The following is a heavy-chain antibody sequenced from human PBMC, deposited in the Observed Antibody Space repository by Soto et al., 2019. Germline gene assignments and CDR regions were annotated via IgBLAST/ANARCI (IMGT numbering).Heavy chain of an antibody. D-gene: IGHD4-4*01. J-gene: IGHJ5*02. Sequence: GGSLRLSCAASGFTFDDYAMHWVRQAPGKGLEWVSGISWNSGSIGYADSVKGRFTISRDNAKNSLYLQMNSLRAEDTALYYCAKAPPSNSNYGGDWFDPWGQGTLVTVSS. V-gene: IGHV3-9*01. CDR1: GFTFDDYA. CDR2: ISWNSGSI. CDR3: AKAPPSNSNYGGDWFDP.